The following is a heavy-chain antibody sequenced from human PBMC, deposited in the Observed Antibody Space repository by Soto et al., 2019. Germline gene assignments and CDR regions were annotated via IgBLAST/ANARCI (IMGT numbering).Heavy chain of an antibody. V-gene: IGHV1-8*01. J-gene: IGHJ4*02. CDR2: MNPNSGNT. Sequence: GASVNVSCKASGYTFTSYDINWVRQATGQGLEWMGWMNPNSGNTGYAQKFQGRVTMTRDESISTAYMELSSLRSEDTAVYYCAREGYSSIWYYFDYGGQGTLVTVSS. CDR3: AREGYSSIWYYFDY. D-gene: IGHD6-13*01. CDR1: GYTFTSYD.